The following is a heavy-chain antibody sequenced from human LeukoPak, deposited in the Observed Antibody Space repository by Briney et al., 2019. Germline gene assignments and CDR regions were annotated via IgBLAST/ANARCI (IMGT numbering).Heavy chain of an antibody. D-gene: IGHD3-22*01. Sequence: PETPSHTCTVSGVSTSNSNPSWIRHPPRKGLEWIWHIYYSGSTNYNPSLKSRVTISVDRTKNHFSLKLSSVTAADTAVYYCARARGDYYDSSGYYYYYWGQGTLVTVSS. CDR3: ARARGDYYDSSGYYYYY. CDR1: GVSTSNSN. J-gene: IGHJ4*02. CDR2: IYYSGST. V-gene: IGHV4-59*01.